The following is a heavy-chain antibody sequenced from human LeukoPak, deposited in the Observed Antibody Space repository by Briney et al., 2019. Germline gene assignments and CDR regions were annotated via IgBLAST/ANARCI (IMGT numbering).Heavy chain of an antibody. V-gene: IGHV3-33*01. CDR2: IWYDGSNK. D-gene: IGHD3-3*01. J-gene: IGHJ4*02. Sequence: PGGSLRLSCAASGFTFSSYGMHWVRQAPGKGLEWVAVIWYDGSNKYYADSVKGRFTISRDNSKNTLYLQMNSLRAEDTAVYYCARASITIFGVVRWYSDYWGQGTLVTVSS. CDR1: GFTFSSYG. CDR3: ARASITIFGVVRWYSDY.